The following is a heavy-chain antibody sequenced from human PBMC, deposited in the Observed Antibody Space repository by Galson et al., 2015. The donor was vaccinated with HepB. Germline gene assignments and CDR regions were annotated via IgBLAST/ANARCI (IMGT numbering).Heavy chain of an antibody. V-gene: IGHV7-4-1*02. J-gene: IGHJ6*02. D-gene: IGHD3-10*01. CDR2: INTNTGNP. CDR1: GYTFTSYA. CDR3: ARSTGSGSYYYYYGMDV. Sequence: SVKVSCKASGYTFTSYAMNWVRQAPGQGLEWMGWINTNTGNPTYAQGFTGRFVFSLDTSVSTAYLQISSLKAEDTAVYYCARSTGSGSYYYYYGMDVWGQGTTVTVSS.